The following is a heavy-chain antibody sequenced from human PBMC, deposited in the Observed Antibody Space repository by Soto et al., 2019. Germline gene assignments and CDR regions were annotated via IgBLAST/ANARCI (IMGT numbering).Heavy chain of an antibody. J-gene: IGHJ5*02. CDR3: ARELPPDL. D-gene: IGHD2-15*01. V-gene: IGHV3-53*01. Sequence: GGSLRLSCAASGFTVSSKYMNWVRQAPGKGLEWVSIIWSAGLTYYADSVRGRFTISRDISKNILFLQMNNLRAEDSAIYYCARELPPDLWGQGTLVTVSS. CDR1: GFTVSSKY. CDR2: IWSAGLT.